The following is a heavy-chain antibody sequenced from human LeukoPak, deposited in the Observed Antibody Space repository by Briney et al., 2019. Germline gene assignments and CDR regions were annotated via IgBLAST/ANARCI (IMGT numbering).Heavy chain of an antibody. CDR1: GFSFSGAA. D-gene: IGHD3-22*01. CDR3: ARQYYDINGFYMAGDYYYYMDV. Sequence: GGSLRLSCEASGFSFSGAAMHWVRQASGKGLEWLGRIRNKPNTYATTYATSVKGRFVISRDDSRNMAYLQMNSLKTEDTAVYYCARQYYDINGFYMAGDYYYYMDVWGKGTTVTVSS. J-gene: IGHJ6*03. CDR2: IRNKPNTYAT. V-gene: IGHV3-73*01.